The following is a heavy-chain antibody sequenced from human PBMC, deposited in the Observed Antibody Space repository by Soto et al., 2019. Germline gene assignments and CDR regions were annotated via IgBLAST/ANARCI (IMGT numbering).Heavy chain of an antibody. V-gene: IGHV1-18*01. J-gene: IGHJ4*02. Sequence: ASVKVSCKASGYTFTSYGISWVRQAPGQGLEWMGWISAYNGNTNYAQKLQGRVTMTTDTSTSTAYMELRSLRSDDTAVYYCAIHEGFRSSGWSCDYWGQGTLVTVSS. CDR1: GYTFTSYG. CDR2: ISAYNGNT. CDR3: AIHEGFRSSGWSCDY. D-gene: IGHD6-19*01.